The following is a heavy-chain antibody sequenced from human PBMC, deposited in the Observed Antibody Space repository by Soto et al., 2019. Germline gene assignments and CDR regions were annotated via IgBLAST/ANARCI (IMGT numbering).Heavy chain of an antibody. CDR3: ARVVGYDFWSGYPSGWFDP. CDR2: IYTSGST. D-gene: IGHD3-3*01. V-gene: IGHV4-4*07. Sequence: SGTLSHTCTVSGGSISSYYWSWIRQPAGKGLEWIGRIYTSGSTNYNPSLKSRVTMSVDTSKNQFSLKLSSVTAADTAVYYCARVVGYDFWSGYPSGWFDPWGQGTLVTVSS. J-gene: IGHJ5*02. CDR1: GGSISSYY.